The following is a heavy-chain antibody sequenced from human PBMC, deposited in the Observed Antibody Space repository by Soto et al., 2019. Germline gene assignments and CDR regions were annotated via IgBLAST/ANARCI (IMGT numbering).Heavy chain of an antibody. Sequence: XGSLRLSCAASGFNLGSYCMHWVRQAPGKGLVWVSRINDYGTTINYAESVEGRFTISRDDAKSEVYLQMNNLRAEDTAVYYCERGGLEPFDYWGQGALVTVSS. CDR1: GFNLGSYC. CDR2: INDYGTTI. V-gene: IGHV3-74*01. D-gene: IGHD1-1*01. CDR3: ERGGLEPFDY. J-gene: IGHJ4*02.